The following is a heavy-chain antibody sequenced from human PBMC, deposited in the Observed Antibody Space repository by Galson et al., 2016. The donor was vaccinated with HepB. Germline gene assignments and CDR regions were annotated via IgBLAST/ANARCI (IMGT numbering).Heavy chain of an antibody. V-gene: IGHV3-48*04. Sequence: SLRLSCAASGFTFSTYNMNWVRQAPGKGLDWVSYISTGGTTIYYADSVKGRFTISRDNAKNLLYLQMNSLRVEDTAVYYCARDPYCGGDCNSPRYFDLWGRGTLVTVSS. CDR1: GFTFSTYN. CDR2: ISTGGTTI. CDR3: ARDPYCGGDCNSPRYFDL. D-gene: IGHD2-21*02. J-gene: IGHJ2*01.